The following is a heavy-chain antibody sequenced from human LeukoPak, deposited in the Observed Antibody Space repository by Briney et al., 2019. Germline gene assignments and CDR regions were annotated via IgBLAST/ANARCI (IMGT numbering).Heavy chain of an antibody. CDR1: GYTFTGYY. J-gene: IGHJ6*03. V-gene: IGHV1-2*02. Sequence: ASVKVSCKASGYTFTGYYMHWVRQAPGQGLEWMGWINPNSGGTNYAQKFQGGVTMTRDTSISTAYMELSRLRSDDTAVYYCARALSGSGRYYMDVWGKGTTVTVSS. CDR3: ARALSGSGRYYMDV. CDR2: INPNSGGT. D-gene: IGHD3-10*01.